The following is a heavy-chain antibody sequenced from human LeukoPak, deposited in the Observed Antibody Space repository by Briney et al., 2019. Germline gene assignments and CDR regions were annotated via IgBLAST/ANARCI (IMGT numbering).Heavy chain of an antibody. Sequence: ASVKVSCKASGYTFTSYDINWVRQATGQGLEWMGWMNPNSGNTGYAQKFQGRVTITRNTSISTAYMELSCLRSEDTAVYYCARGVGYCSSTSCEYYYMDVWGKGTTVTVSS. V-gene: IGHV1-8*03. D-gene: IGHD2-2*01. CDR1: GYTFTSYD. CDR3: ARGVGYCSSTSCEYYYMDV. CDR2: MNPNSGNT. J-gene: IGHJ6*03.